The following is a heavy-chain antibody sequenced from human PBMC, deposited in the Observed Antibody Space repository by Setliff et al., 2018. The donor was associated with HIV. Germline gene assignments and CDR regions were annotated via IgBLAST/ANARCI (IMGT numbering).Heavy chain of an antibody. V-gene: IGHV3-23*01. CDR2: VGAVGSPK. Sequence: GGSLRLSCVASGFSFSTYAMGWVRQAPGKGLEWVSTVGAVGSPKFYAESVKGRFTISKDNSKNTLYLQMTSLRDEDTAVYYCAKVLLFGVDVFDIWGQGTMVTVSS. CDR1: GFSFSTYA. J-gene: IGHJ3*02. D-gene: IGHD3-10*02. CDR3: AKVLLFGVDVFDI.